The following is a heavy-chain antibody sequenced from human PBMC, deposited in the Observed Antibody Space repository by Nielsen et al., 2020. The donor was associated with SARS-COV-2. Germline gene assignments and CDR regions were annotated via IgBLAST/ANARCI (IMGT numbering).Heavy chain of an antibody. J-gene: IGHJ4*02. Sequence: ASVKVSCKASGYTFTNYFIHWVRQAPGQGLEWMGIMHPSPGSTIYAQNFQGRVTMTEDTSTDTAYMELSSLRSDDTAVYYCARVWGLRFDYWGQGTLVTVSS. CDR2: MHPSPGST. CDR3: ARVWGLRFDY. V-gene: IGHV1-46*01. D-gene: IGHD3-16*01. CDR1: GYTFTNYF.